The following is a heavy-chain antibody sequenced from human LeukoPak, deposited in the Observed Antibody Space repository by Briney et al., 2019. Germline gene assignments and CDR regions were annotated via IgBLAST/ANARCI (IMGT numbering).Heavy chain of an antibody. CDR2: IHTDGSST. CDR3: ARTSYGGNSPDWFDP. J-gene: IGHJ5*02. D-gene: IGHD4-23*01. V-gene: IGHV3-74*01. CDR1: GFTFSSYW. Sequence: HPGGSLRLSCAASGFTFSSYWMHWVRQAPGKGLVWVSRIHTDGSSTSYADSVKGRFTISRDNAKNTLYLQMTSLTVEDTAVYYCARTSYGGNSPDWFDPWGQGTPVTVSS.